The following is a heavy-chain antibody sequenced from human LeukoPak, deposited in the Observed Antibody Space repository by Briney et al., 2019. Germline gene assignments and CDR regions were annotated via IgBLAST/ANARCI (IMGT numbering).Heavy chain of an antibody. J-gene: IGHJ4*02. CDR3: AKDIGSGYYYYFDY. Sequence: GGSLRLSCAASGFTFGDYAMHWVRQAPGKGLEWVSGISWNSGSIGYADSVKGRFTISRDNAKNSLYLQMNSLRAEDTALYYCAKDIGSGYYYYFDYWGQGTLVTVSS. CDR1: GFTFGDYA. D-gene: IGHD3-22*01. CDR2: ISWNSGSI. V-gene: IGHV3-9*01.